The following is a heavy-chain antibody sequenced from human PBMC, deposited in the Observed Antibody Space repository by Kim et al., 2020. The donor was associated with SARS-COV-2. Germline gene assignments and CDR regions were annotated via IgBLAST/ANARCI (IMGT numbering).Heavy chain of an antibody. CDR2: IYYSGST. D-gene: IGHD6-19*01. CDR1: GGSISSSSYY. V-gene: IGHV4-39*01. CDR3: ARYSSGWTGGFDY. Sequence: SETLSLTCTVSGGSISSSSYYWGWIRQPPGKGLEWIGCIYYSGSTYYNPSLKSRVTISVDTSKNQFSLKLSSVTAADTAVYYCARYSSGWTGGFDYWGDGTLVTVSS. J-gene: IGHJ4*01.